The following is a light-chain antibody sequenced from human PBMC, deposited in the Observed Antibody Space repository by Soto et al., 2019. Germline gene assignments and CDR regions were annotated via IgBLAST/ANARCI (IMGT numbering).Light chain of an antibody. CDR2: AAS. V-gene: IGKV3-15*01. Sequence: EVVMTQSPATLSVSPGERATVFCKASQNIGTNLAWYQQRPGQAPRLLIYAASTRATAVPARFSGSGSETEFSLILSGLKSEDFTIYFCQQYTFRRNFGQGTKLDIK. J-gene: IGKJ2*01. CDR1: QNIGTN. CDR3: QQYTFRRN.